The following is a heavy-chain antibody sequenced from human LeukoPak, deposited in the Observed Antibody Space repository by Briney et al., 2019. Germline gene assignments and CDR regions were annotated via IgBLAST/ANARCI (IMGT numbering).Heavy chain of an antibody. Sequence: ASVKVSCKASGYTFTSYDINWVRQATGQGLEWMGWMNPNSGNTGYAQKFQGRVTMTRNTSISTAYMELSSLRSEDTAVYYCAIRYGSGEKYYYYYYMDVWGKGTTATASS. D-gene: IGHD3-10*01. CDR3: AIRYGSGEKYYYYYYMDV. J-gene: IGHJ6*03. CDR1: GYTFTSYD. CDR2: MNPNSGNT. V-gene: IGHV1-8*01.